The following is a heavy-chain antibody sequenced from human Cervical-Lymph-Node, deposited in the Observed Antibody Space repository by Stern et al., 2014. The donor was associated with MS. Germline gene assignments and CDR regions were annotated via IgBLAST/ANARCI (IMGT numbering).Heavy chain of an antibody. D-gene: IGHD1-1*01. CDR1: GFTFSSFA. CDR2: ISHNGATT. CDR3: ASRGTPFDVTSINEY. J-gene: IGHJ4*02. Sequence: VQSGRSLRLSCAASGFTFSSFAMHWVRQAPGKGLEWVAVISHNGATTYYADSVKGRFTISRDNSKDTAFLQSNSLRPEDTAVYYCASRGTPFDVTSINEYWGQGTLVTVSS. V-gene: IGHV3-30-3*01.